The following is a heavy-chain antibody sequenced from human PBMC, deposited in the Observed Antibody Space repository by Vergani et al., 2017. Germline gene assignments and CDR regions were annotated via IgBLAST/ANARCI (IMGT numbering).Heavy chain of an antibody. D-gene: IGHD3-10*01. Sequence: QVQLQQWGAGLLKPSETLSLTCAVYGGSFSGYYWSWIRQPPGKGLEWIGEINHSGSTNYNPSLKSRVTISVDTSKNQFSLKLSSVTAADTAVYYCAKDSVVRRVRFGWFDPWGQGTLVTVSS. J-gene: IGHJ5*02. CDR3: AKDSVVRRVRFGWFDP. CDR1: GGSFSGYY. V-gene: IGHV4-34*01. CDR2: INHSGST.